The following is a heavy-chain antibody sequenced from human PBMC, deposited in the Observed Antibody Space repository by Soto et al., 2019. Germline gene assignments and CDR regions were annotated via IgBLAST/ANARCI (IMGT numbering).Heavy chain of an antibody. Sequence: GGSLRLSCAASGFTFSSYSMNWVRQAPGKGLEWVSYISSSSSTIYYADSVKGRFTISRDNAKNSLYLQMNSLRAEDTAVYYCARDPYEDYGDSPPPSYFDYWGQGTLVTVSS. CDR3: ARDPYEDYGDSPPPSYFDY. CDR1: GFTFSSYS. J-gene: IGHJ4*02. V-gene: IGHV3-48*01. CDR2: ISSSSSTI. D-gene: IGHD4-17*01.